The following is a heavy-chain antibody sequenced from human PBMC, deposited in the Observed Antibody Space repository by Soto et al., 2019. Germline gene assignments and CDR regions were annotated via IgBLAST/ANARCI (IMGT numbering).Heavy chain of an antibody. CDR2: ISGSGGST. CDR1: GFTFSSYA. V-gene: IGHV3-23*01. Sequence: GGSLRLSCAASGFTFSSYAMSWVRQAPGKGLEWVSAISGSGGSTYYADSVKGRFTISRDNSKNTLYLQMNSLRAEDTAVYYCAKDMTGLYYYGMDVWGQGTPVTVSS. J-gene: IGHJ6*02. D-gene: IGHD3-9*01. CDR3: AKDMTGLYYYGMDV.